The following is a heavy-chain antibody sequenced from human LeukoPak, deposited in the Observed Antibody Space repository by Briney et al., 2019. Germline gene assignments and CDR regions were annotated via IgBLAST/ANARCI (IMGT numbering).Heavy chain of an antibody. Sequence: SETLSLTCTVSSGSISSYYWSWIRQPPGKGLEWIGYIYYSGSTNYNPSLKSRVTILADTSKNQFSLKLSSVTAADTAVYYCARDLGDSSSSYRFDPWGQGTLVTVSS. V-gene: IGHV4-59*01. D-gene: IGHD6-6*01. CDR3: ARDLGDSSSSYRFDP. CDR2: IYYSGST. J-gene: IGHJ5*02. CDR1: SGSISSYY.